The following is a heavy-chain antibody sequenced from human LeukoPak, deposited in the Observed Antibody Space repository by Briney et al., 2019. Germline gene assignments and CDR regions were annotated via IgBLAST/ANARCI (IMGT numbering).Heavy chain of an antibody. CDR1: GFTFSSYS. D-gene: IGHD2-15*01. CDR2: ISSSSITI. Sequence: PGGSLRLSCAASGFTFSSYSLNWVRQAPGKGLEWVSFISSSSITIYYADSVKGRFTISRDNAEKSLYVQMNSLRAEDTAVYYCARERDGSYSAIDYWGQGTLVTVSS. J-gene: IGHJ4*02. V-gene: IGHV3-48*04. CDR3: ARERDGSYSAIDY.